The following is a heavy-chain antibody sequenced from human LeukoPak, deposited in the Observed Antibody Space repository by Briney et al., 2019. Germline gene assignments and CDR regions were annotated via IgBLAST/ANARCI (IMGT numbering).Heavy chain of an antibody. J-gene: IGHJ2*01. CDR2: ISSSGSTI. Sequence: GGSLRLSCAASGFTFSDYYMSWIRQAPGKGLEWVSYISSSGSTIYYADSVKGRFTISRDNAKNSLYLQMNSLRAEDTAMYYCARSGNTGRNWYFDLWGRGTLVTVSS. V-gene: IGHV3-11*04. CDR3: ARSGNTGRNWYFDL. D-gene: IGHD3-10*01. CDR1: GFTFSDYY.